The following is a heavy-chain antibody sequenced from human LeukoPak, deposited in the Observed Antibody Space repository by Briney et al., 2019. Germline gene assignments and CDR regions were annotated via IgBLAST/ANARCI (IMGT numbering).Heavy chain of an antibody. CDR1: GGSISSSTYY. J-gene: IGHJ6*03. CDR3: ARQKQYQLLYYYYYYYMDV. Sequence: SETLSVTCTVSGGSISSSTYYWGWIRQPPGKGLEWIGSIYYSGSTYYNPSLKSRVTISVDTSKNQFSLKLSSVTAADTAVYYCARQKQYQLLYYYYYYYMDVWGKGTTVTVSS. D-gene: IGHD2-2*01. CDR2: IYYSGST. V-gene: IGHV4-39*01.